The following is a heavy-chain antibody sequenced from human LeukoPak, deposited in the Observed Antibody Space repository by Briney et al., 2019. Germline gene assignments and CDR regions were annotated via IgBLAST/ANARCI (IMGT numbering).Heavy chain of an antibody. Sequence: ASVTVSFKASGYTFTDYYMHWVRQAPGQGVEWMGWINPISGGTKYAQNFQGRVTITMDTSISTAYMELSSLRSDDAAVYYCARVARMTSYDAFDIWGQGTMVTVSS. V-gene: IGHV1-2*02. J-gene: IGHJ3*02. CDR3: ARVARMTSYDAFDI. D-gene: IGHD3-9*01. CDR2: INPISGGT. CDR1: GYTFTDYY.